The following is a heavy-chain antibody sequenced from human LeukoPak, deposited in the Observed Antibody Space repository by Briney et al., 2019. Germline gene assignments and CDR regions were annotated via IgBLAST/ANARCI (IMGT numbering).Heavy chain of an antibody. Sequence: SETLSLTCAVYGGSFSGYYWSWIRQPPGKGLEWIGEINHSGGTNYNPSLKSRVTISVDTSKNQFSLKLSSVTAADTAVYYCARGRSSSWYYYWGQGTLVTVSS. CDR1: GGSFSGYY. V-gene: IGHV4-34*01. CDR3: ARGRSSSWYYY. D-gene: IGHD6-13*01. CDR2: INHSGGT. J-gene: IGHJ4*02.